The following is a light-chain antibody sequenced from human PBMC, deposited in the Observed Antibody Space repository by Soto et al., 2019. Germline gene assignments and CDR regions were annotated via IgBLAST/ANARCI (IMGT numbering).Light chain of an antibody. Sequence: QLVLTQSPSASASLGASVKLTCTLSSGHSSYAIAWHQQQPEKGPRYLMNLNSDGRHSKGDGIPDRFSGSSSGAERYLTISSLQSEDEADYGCKTWGTGIVVFGGGTKLTVL. CDR3: KTWGTGIVV. V-gene: IGLV4-69*01. J-gene: IGLJ2*01. CDR1: SGHSSYA. CDR2: LNSDGRH.